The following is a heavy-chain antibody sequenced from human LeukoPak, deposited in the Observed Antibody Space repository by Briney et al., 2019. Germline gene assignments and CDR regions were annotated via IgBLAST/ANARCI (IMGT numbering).Heavy chain of an antibody. D-gene: IGHD4-17*01. J-gene: IGHJ6*03. Sequence: GGSLRLSCAASGFTFSSYAMSWVRQAPGKGLEWVSAISGSGGSTYYADSVKGRFTISRDNSKNTLYLQMNSLRAEDTAVYYCAKDQLDGDYYYMDVWGKGTTVTVSS. CDR1: GFTFSSYA. V-gene: IGHV3-23*01. CDR2: ISGSGGST. CDR3: AKDQLDGDYYYMDV.